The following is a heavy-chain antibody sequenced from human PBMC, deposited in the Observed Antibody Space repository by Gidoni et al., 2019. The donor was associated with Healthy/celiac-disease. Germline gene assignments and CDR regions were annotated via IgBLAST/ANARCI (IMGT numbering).Heavy chain of an antibody. CDR2: IRSKANSYAT. CDR3: IRVITTRKTFDY. J-gene: IGHJ4*02. Sequence: EVQLVESGGGLVQPGGSRKLSWAASGFTFSGSAMHWVRQASGKGLEWVGRIRSKANSYATAYAASVKGRFTISRDDSKNTAYLQMNSLKTEDTAVYYCIRVITTRKTFDYWGQGTLVTVSS. D-gene: IGHD3-22*01. CDR1: GFTFSGSA. V-gene: IGHV3-73*02.